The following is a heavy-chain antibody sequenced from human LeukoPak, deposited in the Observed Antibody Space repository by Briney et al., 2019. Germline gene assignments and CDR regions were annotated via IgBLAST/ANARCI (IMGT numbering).Heavy chain of an antibody. J-gene: IGHJ6*03. CDR2: INHSGST. D-gene: IGHD6-19*01. V-gene: IGHV4-34*01. Sequence: SETLSLTCAVYGGSFSGYYWSWIRQPPGKGLEWIGEINHSGSTNYNPSLESRVTISVDTSKNQFSLKLSSVTAADTAVYYCARGQPPSRVWYWVYYYYMDVWGKGTTVTVSS. CDR1: GGSFSGYY. CDR3: ARGQPPSRVWYWVYYYYMDV.